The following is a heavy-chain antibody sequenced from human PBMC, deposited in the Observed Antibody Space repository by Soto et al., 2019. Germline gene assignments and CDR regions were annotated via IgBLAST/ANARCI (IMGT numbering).Heavy chain of an antibody. J-gene: IGHJ4*02. Sequence: EVQLVESGGGLVQPGGSLRLSCADSGFTFSTYWMHWVRQAPGKGLVWVSRLDNDGTNTRYADSVKGRFTVSRDNGKNTVYLQMDSLRAEDTAVYYCARYGGTYFDYWGQGTLVTVSS. CDR1: GFTFSTYW. CDR2: LDNDGTNT. D-gene: IGHD3-16*01. CDR3: ARYGGTYFDY. V-gene: IGHV3-74*01.